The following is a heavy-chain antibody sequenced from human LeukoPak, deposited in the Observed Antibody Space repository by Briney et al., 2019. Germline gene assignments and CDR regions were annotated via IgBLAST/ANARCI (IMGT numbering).Heavy chain of an antibody. J-gene: IGHJ4*02. D-gene: IGHD3-22*01. V-gene: IGHV4-61*01. CDR1: AGSISSNSHY. CDR3: ARGDDSSGYLHLFDY. Sequence: PSESLSISCTVLAGSISSNSHYWSWIRQPPGNLLHWIGYISYSGSTKYNPSLKSRVTISLDTSQNQFSVKLSSVTAADTAVYYCARGDDSSGYLHLFDYWGQGILVTVSA. CDR2: ISYSGST.